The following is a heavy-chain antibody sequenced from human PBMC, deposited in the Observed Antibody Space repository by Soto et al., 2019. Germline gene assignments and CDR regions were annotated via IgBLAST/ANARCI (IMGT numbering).Heavy chain of an antibody. V-gene: IGHV1-69*13. CDR2: IIPIFGTA. CDR1: GGTFSSYA. J-gene: IGHJ4*02. D-gene: IGHD3-22*01. Sequence: GASVKVSCKASGGTFSSYAISWVRQAPGQGLEWMGGIIPIFGTANYAQKFQGRVTITADESTSTAYMELSSLRSEDTAVYYCARDMGYYDSSGYYYEVFDYWGQGTLVTVSS. CDR3: ARDMGYYDSSGYYYEVFDY.